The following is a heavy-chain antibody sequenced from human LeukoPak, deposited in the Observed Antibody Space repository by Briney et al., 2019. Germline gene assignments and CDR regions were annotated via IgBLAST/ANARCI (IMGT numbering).Heavy chain of an antibody. Sequence: SGGSLGLSCVASGITFRNYWMSWVRQAPGKGLEWVANINQDSSEKYYVDSVKGRFTISRDNAKNSLYLQLNTLRPEDTAVYHCVQGWRDNWGQGTLVPVSS. CDR3: VQGWRDN. CDR2: INQDSSEK. J-gene: IGHJ4*02. D-gene: IGHD2-15*01. CDR1: GITFRNYW. V-gene: IGHV3-7*01.